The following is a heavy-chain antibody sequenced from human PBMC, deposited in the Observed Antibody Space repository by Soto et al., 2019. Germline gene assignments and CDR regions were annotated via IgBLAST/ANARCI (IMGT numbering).Heavy chain of an antibody. D-gene: IGHD3-10*01. V-gene: IGHV1-2*04. CDR3: ARGSYGSGSYYHGVRYYYGIDV. Sequence: QVQLVQSGAEVKKPGASVKVSCKASGYTFTGYYMHWVRQAPGQGLEWMGWINSNSGGPNYAQKFQGWVTMTRDKAISTAYMEMSRLRSDDTAVYYCARGSYGSGSYYHGVRYYYGIDVWGQGTTVTVSS. CDR2: INSNSGGP. CDR1: GYTFTGYY. J-gene: IGHJ6*02.